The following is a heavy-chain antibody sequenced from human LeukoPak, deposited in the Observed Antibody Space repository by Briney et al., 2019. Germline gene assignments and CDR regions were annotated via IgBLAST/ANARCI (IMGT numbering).Heavy chain of an antibody. CDR1: GYTFTGYY. V-gene: IGHV1-2*02. CDR2: INPNSGGT. CDR3: ARDPTDTKLGIG. D-gene: IGHD7-27*01. J-gene: IGHJ3*01. Sequence: RASVKVSCKASGYTFTGYYIHWVRQAPGQGLEWMGWINPNSGGTNYAQKFQGRVTMIRDTSISTAYMELSRLRSDDTAVYYCARDPTDTKLGIGWGQGTMVTVS.